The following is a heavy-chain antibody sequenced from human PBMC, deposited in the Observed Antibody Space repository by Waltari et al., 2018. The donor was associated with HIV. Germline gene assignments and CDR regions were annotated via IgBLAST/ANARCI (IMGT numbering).Heavy chain of an antibody. CDR2: MNPNSGNT. CDR3: GVLEWKVYYYYGMDV. V-gene: IGHV1-8*01. CDR1: GYTFTSSD. Sequence: QVQLVQSGAEVKQPGASVNVSCKASGYTFTSSDINWVRQATGQGLEWMGWMNPNSGNTGYAQKFQGRVTMTRNNSISTAYMELSSLRSEDTAVYYCGVLEWKVYYYYGMDVWGQGTTVTVSS. J-gene: IGHJ6*02. D-gene: IGHD3-3*01.